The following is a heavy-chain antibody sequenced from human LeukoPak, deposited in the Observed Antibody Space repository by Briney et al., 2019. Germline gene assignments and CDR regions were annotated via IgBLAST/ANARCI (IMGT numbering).Heavy chain of an antibody. CDR2: IYYSGST. Sequence: PSETLSLTCTVSGGSISSYYWSWIRQPPGKGLEWIGYIYYSGSTNYNPSLKSRVTISVDTSKNQFSLELSSVTAADTAVYYCARVGYSYGWDFDYWGQGTLVTVSS. D-gene: IGHD5-18*01. CDR1: GGSISSYY. CDR3: ARVGYSYGWDFDY. V-gene: IGHV4-59*01. J-gene: IGHJ4*02.